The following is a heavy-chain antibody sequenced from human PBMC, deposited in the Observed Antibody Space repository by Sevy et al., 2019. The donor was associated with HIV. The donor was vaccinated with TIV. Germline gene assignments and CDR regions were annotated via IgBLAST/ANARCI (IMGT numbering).Heavy chain of an antibody. J-gene: IGHJ4*02. CDR2: IYYSGST. Sequence: SETLSLTCTVSGGSISSYYWSWIRQPPGKGLEWIGYIYYSGSTNYNPSLKSRVTISVDTSKNQCSLKLSSVTAADTALYYCARGDAVGAAFDYWGQGTLVTVSS. CDR3: ARGDAVGAAFDY. D-gene: IGHD1-26*01. V-gene: IGHV4-59*01. CDR1: GGSISSYY.